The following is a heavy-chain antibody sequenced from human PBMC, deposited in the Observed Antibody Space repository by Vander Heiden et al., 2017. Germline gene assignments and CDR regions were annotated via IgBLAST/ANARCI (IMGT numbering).Heavy chain of an antibody. CDR1: GFTFSSYW. CDR3: VSSGWWDYYGMDV. Sequence: EVQLVASGGGLVQPGGSLRLSCAASGFTFSSYWMSWVRQAPGKGLDWVANIKQDGSEKYYVDSVKGRFTISRDNAKNSLYLQMNSLRAEDTAVYYCVSSGWWDYYGMDVWGQGTTVTVSS. D-gene: IGHD6-19*01. J-gene: IGHJ6*02. V-gene: IGHV3-7*01. CDR2: IKQDGSEK.